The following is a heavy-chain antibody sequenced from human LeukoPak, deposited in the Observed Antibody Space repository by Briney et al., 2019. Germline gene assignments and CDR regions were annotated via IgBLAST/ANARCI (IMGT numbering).Heavy chain of an antibody. Sequence: HPSETLSLTCAVYGGSFSGYYWGWLRQPPGKGLEWIGEINHSGSTNYNPSLKSRVTISVDTSKNQFSLKLSSVTAADTAVYYCARSYGSGSYINWFDPWGQGTLVTVSS. D-gene: IGHD3-10*01. CDR2: INHSGST. J-gene: IGHJ5*02. CDR3: ARSYGSGSYINWFDP. CDR1: GGSFSGYY. V-gene: IGHV4-34*01.